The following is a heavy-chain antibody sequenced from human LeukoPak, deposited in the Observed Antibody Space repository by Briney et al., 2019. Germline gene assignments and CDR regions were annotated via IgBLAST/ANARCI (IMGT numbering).Heavy chain of an antibody. CDR1: GFTFSSYG. CDR3: AKDGDYGDYNFLDY. D-gene: IGHD4-17*01. CDR2: IWYDGSNK. Sequence: GGSLRLSCAASGFTFSSYGMHWVRQAPGKGLEWVAVIWYDGSNKYYADSVKGRFTISRDNSKNTLYLQMNSLRAEDTAVYYCAKDGDYGDYNFLDYWGQGTLVTVSS. V-gene: IGHV3-30*02. J-gene: IGHJ4*02.